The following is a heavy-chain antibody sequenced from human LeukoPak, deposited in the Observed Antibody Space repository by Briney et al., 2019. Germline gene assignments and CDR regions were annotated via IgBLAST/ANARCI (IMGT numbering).Heavy chain of an antibody. D-gene: IGHD3-10*01. CDR1: GYTFTSYA. J-gene: IGHJ3*02. Sequence: ASVTVSCTASGYTFTSYAMHWVRQAPGQRLEWMGWINAGNGNTKYSQKFQGRVTITRDTSASTAYMELSSLRSEDTAVYYWARAQTTMVRGGRAFDIWGQGTMVTVSS. V-gene: IGHV1-3*01. CDR3: ARAQTTMVRGGRAFDI. CDR2: INAGNGNT.